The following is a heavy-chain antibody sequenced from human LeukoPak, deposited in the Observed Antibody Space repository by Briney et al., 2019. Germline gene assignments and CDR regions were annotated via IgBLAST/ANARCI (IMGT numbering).Heavy chain of an antibody. CDR1: GFTVSSNY. CDR2: IYSGGST. Sequence: GGSLRLSCAASGFTVSSNYMSWVRQAPGKGLEWVSVIYSGGSTYYADSVKGRFAISRDNSKNTLYLQMNSLRSEDTAVYYCARITLVRGAQTFDYWGQGTLVTVSS. D-gene: IGHD3-10*01. V-gene: IGHV3-53*05. CDR3: ARITLVRGAQTFDY. J-gene: IGHJ4*02.